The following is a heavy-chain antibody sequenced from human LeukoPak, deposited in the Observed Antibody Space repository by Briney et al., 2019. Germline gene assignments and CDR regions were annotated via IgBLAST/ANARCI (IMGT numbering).Heavy chain of an antibody. CDR3: ARDTAEYYDFWSGYFPSLNWFDP. V-gene: IGHV1-2*02. J-gene: IGHJ5*02. CDR1: GYTFTSYY. D-gene: IGHD3-3*01. CDR2: INPNSGGT. Sequence: ASVKVSCKASGYTFTSYYMHWVRQAPGQGLEWMGWINPNSGGTNYAQKFQGRVTMTRDTSISTAYMELSRLRSDDTAVYYCARDTAEYYDFWSGYFPSLNWFDPWGQGTLVTVSS.